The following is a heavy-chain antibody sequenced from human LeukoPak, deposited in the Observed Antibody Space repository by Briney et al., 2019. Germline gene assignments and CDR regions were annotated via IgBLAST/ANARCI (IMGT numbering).Heavy chain of an antibody. Sequence: GSLRLSCAASGFTFSNYGMYWVRQAPGKGLEWVAIISYDGNDKYYADSVKGRFSISRDNSRNTLYLQMNSLKTEDTALYYCAKFYYPSGSATAAFDIWGQGTMVTVSS. CDR3: AKFYYPSGSATAAFDI. CDR1: GFTFSNYG. V-gene: IGHV3-30*18. D-gene: IGHD3-10*01. J-gene: IGHJ3*02. CDR2: ISYDGNDK.